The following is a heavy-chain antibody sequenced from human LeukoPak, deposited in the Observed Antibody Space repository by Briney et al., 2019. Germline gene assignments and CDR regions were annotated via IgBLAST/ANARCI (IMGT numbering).Heavy chain of an antibody. CDR1: SGSISSYS. CDR3: ARQRVAGHFDY. V-gene: IGHV4-4*09. J-gene: IGHJ4*02. Sequence: SETPSLTCTVSSGSISSYSWSWIRQPPGKGLEWIGYIYTSGSTNYNPSLKSRVTISVDTSKNQFSLKLSSVTAADTAVYYCARQRVAGHFDYWGQGTLVTVSS. D-gene: IGHD6-19*01. CDR2: IYTSGST.